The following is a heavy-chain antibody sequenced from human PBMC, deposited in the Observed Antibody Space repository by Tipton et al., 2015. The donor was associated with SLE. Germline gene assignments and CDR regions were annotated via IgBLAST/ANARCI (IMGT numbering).Heavy chain of an antibody. CDR1: GFTFSSYG. V-gene: IGHV3-21*05. J-gene: IGHJ4*02. Sequence: SLRLSCAASGFTFSSYGMHWVRQAPGKGLEWVSYISSSSSYTNYADSVKGRFTISRDNAKNSLYLQMNSLRAEDTAVYYCARLASWEPYDYWGQGTLVTVSS. CDR3: ARLASWEPYDY. CDR2: ISSSSSYT. D-gene: IGHD1-26*01.